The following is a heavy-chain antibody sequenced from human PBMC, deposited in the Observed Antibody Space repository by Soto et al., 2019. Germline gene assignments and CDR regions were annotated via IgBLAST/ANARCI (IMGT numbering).Heavy chain of an antibody. J-gene: IGHJ4*02. CDR3: EKDREAGPDY. D-gene: IGHD6-19*01. CDR2: ISGSGGST. Sequence: PXESLRLSCAASGFTFSSYAVSWVRQAPGKGLEWVSAISGSGGSTYYADSVKGRFTISRDNSKNTLYLQMNSLRAEDTAVYYCEKDREAGPDYWGQGTLVTVSS. V-gene: IGHV3-23*01. CDR1: GFTFSSYA.